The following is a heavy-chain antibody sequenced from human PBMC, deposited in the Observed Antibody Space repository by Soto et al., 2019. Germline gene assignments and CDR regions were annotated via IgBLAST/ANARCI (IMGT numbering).Heavy chain of an antibody. D-gene: IGHD2-21*02. V-gene: IGHV3-73*01. CDR2: IRSKANSYAT. CDR1: GFTFSGSA. CDR3: TRQGGNSYNWFDP. J-gene: IGHJ5*02. Sequence: GGSLRLSCAASGFTFSGSAMHWVRQASGKGLEWVGRIRSKANSYATAYAASVKGRFTISRDDSKNTAYLQMNSLKTEDTAVYYCTRQGGNSYNWFDPWGQGTLVTVSS.